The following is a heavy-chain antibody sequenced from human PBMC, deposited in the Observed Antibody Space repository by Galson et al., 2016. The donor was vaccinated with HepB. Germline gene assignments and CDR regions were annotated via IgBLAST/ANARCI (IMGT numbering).Heavy chain of an antibody. J-gene: IGHJ6*02. D-gene: IGHD6-13*01. V-gene: IGHV1-69*13. Sequence: SVKVSCKASGDTFSSYAISWVRQAPGQGLEWMGGIIPIFGRTNYAQKFQGRVTITADESTSTAYMELSSLRSEDKAVYYCARDPGVAAAGHYNGLDVWGQGTTVTVSS. CDR2: IIPIFGRT. CDR3: ARDPGVAAAGHYNGLDV. CDR1: GDTFSSYA.